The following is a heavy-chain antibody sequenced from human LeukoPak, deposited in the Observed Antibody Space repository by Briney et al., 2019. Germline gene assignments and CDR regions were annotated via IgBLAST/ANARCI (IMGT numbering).Heavy chain of an antibody. Sequence: TGGSLRLSCAASGFSFTNYWMSWVRQAPGMGLEWVAIINQDGSERYYVDSVKGRFTVSRDSAKNSLYLQMNSLRVEDTAVYYCARDKITGASTNDYWGQGTLATVSS. CDR2: INQDGSER. J-gene: IGHJ4*02. CDR3: ARDKITGASTNDY. CDR1: GFSFTNYW. D-gene: IGHD1-14*01. V-gene: IGHV3-7*01.